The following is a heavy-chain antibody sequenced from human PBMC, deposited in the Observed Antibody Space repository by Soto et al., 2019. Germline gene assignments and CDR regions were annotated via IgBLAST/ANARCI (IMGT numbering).Heavy chain of an antibody. CDR1: GYTFTSYG. V-gene: IGHV1-18*01. Sequence: ASVKVSCKASGYTFTSYGISWVRQAPGQGLEWMGWISAYNGNTNYAQKLQGRVTMTTDTSTSTAYMELRSLRSDDTAVYYCARDHIVATILYYYYGMDVWGQGTTVPVSS. D-gene: IGHD5-12*01. CDR3: ARDHIVATILYYYYGMDV. CDR2: ISAYNGNT. J-gene: IGHJ6*02.